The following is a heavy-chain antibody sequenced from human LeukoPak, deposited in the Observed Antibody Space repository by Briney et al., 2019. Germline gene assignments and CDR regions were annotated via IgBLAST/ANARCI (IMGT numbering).Heavy chain of an antibody. CDR1: GGSINNYY. CDR3: ARDLRGYGENDY. J-gene: IGHJ4*02. D-gene: IGHD4-17*01. CDR2: IHYSGST. V-gene: IGHV4-59*12. Sequence: SETLSLTCTVSGGSINNYYWTWIRQPPGKGLEWIGYIHYSGSTNSNPSLKSRVTISVDTSKNQFSLELTSVTAADTAVYYCARDLRGYGENDYWGQGTLVTVSS.